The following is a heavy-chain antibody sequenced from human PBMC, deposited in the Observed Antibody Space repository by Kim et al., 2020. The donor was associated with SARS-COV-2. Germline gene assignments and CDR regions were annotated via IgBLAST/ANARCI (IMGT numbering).Heavy chain of an antibody. CDR3: AKDQGVVAATHIDY. CDR1: GFTFSSYA. V-gene: IGHV3-23*01. Sequence: GGSLRLPCAASGFTFSSYAMSWVRQAPGKGLEWVSAISGSGGSTYYADSVKGRFTISRDNSKNTLYLQMNSLRAEDTAVYYCAKDQGVVAATHIDYWGQGTLVTVSS. D-gene: IGHD2-15*01. CDR2: ISGSGGST. J-gene: IGHJ4*02.